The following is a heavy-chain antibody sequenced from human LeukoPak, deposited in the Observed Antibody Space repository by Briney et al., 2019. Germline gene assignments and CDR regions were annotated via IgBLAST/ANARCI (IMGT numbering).Heavy chain of an antibody. V-gene: IGHV3-23*01. J-gene: IGHJ4*02. CDR1: GFTFNSNA. CDR3: AKGGGSSWYYFDY. CDR2: LSGTAYST. Sequence: GGSLRLSCAASGFTFNSNAMSWVRQAPGKGLEWISGLSGTAYSTYYADSVRGRFTISRDNSKNTLYLQMNSLRAEDTAVYYCAKGGGSSWYYFDYWGQGTLVTVSS. D-gene: IGHD6-13*01.